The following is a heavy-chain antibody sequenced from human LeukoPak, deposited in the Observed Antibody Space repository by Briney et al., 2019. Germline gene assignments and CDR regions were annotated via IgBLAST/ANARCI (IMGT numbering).Heavy chain of an antibody. CDR2: IKEDGSED. CDR3: ARDADGYED. D-gene: IGHD5-24*01. Sequence: GGSLRLSCAASGFTFSRAWMNWVRQAPGKGLEWVANIKEDGSEDYYADFVKGRFAISKDNAKNSLYLQMNNLRAEDTAMYYCARDADGYEDWGQGTLVIVSS. J-gene: IGHJ4*02. V-gene: IGHV3-7*01. CDR1: GFTFSRAW.